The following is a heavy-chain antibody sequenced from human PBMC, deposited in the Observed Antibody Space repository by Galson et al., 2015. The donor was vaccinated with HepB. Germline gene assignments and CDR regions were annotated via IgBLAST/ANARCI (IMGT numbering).Heavy chain of an antibody. CDR1: GYTFTTYA. CDR2: INTITGNP. CDR3: ARGSRAAAEPNSPRPFRPLNKYFYYHMDL. J-gene: IGHJ4*02. V-gene: IGHV7-4-1*02. D-gene: IGHD1-26*01. Sequence: SVKVSCKASGYTFTTYAMTWVRQAPGQGLEWMGWINTITGNPTYAQGFTGRSVFSLDTSVNTAYLQISSLKAEDTAIYFCARGSRAAAEPNSPRPFRPLNKYFYYHMDLWGPGILVAVTS.